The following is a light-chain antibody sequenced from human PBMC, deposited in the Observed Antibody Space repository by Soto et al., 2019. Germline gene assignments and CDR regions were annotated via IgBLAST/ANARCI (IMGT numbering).Light chain of an antibody. CDR1: NTEVGGYNY. J-gene: IGLJ1*01. V-gene: IGLV2-14*01. CDR3: SSYTSSSTLYV. CDR2: DVS. Sequence: QSVLTQPSSVSGSPGQSITISFPGTNTEVGGYNYVSWYQQHPGKAPKLMIYDVSNRPSGVSNRFSGSKSGNTASLTISGLQAEDEADYYCSSYTSSSTLYVFGTGTKVTVL.